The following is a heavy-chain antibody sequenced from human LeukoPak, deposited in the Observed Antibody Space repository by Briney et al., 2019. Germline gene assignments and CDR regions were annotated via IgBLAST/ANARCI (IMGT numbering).Heavy chain of an antibody. Sequence: PGGSLRPSCAASGFTFSSYWMNWVRQAPGKGLEWVANIKKDGSEKYYVDSVKGRFAISRDNAKTSLYLQMNSLRAEDTAVYYCARGLSGVTGYTYGRGIDYWGQGTLVTVSS. CDR1: GFTFSSYW. V-gene: IGHV3-7*01. CDR3: ARGLSGVTGYTYGRGIDY. CDR2: IKKDGSEK. J-gene: IGHJ4*02. D-gene: IGHD5-18*01.